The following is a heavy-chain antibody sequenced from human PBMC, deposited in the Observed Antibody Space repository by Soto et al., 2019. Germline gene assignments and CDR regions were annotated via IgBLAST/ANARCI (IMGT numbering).Heavy chain of an antibody. Sequence: GASVKVSCKASGGTFSSYAISWVRQAPGQGLEWMGGIIPIFGTANYAQKFQGRVTITADESTSTAYMELSSLRSEDTAVYYCARELAVGGGVYFDYWGQGTLVTVSS. D-gene: IGHD6-19*01. CDR3: ARELAVGGGVYFDY. J-gene: IGHJ4*02. V-gene: IGHV1-69*13. CDR2: IIPIFGTA. CDR1: GGTFSSYA.